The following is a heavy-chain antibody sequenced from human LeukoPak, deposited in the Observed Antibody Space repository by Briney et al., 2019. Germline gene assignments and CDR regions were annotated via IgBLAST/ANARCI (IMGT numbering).Heavy chain of an antibody. Sequence: GGSLRLSCAASGFTLSTYWMHWVRQAPGRGLVWVSRINPDGTITSYADSVKGRFTISRDNAKNTLYLQMNSLRAEDTAVYYCAKDSAMDIWGQGTMVTVSS. J-gene: IGHJ3*02. D-gene: IGHD5-18*01. V-gene: IGHV3-74*01. CDR2: INPDGTIT. CDR3: AKDSAMDI. CDR1: GFTLSTYW.